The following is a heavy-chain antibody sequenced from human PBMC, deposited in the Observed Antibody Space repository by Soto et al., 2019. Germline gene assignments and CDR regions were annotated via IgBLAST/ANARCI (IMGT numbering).Heavy chain of an antibody. V-gene: IGHV3-33*01. CDR3: ARVMSSGWYYYYYGMDV. CDR1: GFTFSSYG. Sequence: QVQLVESGGGVVQPGRSLRLSCAASGFTFSSYGMHWVRKAPGKGLEWVAVIWYDGSNKYYADSVKGRFTISRDNSKNTLYLQMNSLRAEDTAVYYCARVMSSGWYYYYYGMDVWGQGTTVTVSS. D-gene: IGHD6-19*01. J-gene: IGHJ6*02. CDR2: IWYDGSNK.